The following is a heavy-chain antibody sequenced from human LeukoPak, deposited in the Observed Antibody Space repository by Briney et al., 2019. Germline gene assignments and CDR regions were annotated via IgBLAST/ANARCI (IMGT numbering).Heavy chain of an antibody. D-gene: IGHD3-10*01. Sequence: GGSLRLSCAASGFTFSSYAMHWVRQAPGKGLEWVSVILYDGSNKYYADSVKGRFTISRDNSKNTLYLQMNSLRAEDTAVYYCARDLVWNYGSGSSYYFDYWGQGTLVTVSS. J-gene: IGHJ4*02. CDR1: GFTFSSYA. CDR3: ARDLVWNYGSGSSYYFDY. V-gene: IGHV3-30-3*01. CDR2: ILYDGSNK.